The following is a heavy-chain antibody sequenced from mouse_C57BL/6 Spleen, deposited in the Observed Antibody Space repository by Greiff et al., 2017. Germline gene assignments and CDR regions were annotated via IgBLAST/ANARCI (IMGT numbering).Heavy chain of an antibody. CDR3: SWLRRGAMDY. J-gene: IGHJ4*01. CDR2: INPNNGWT. CDR1: GYTFTDYY. V-gene: IGHV1-26*01. D-gene: IGHD2-2*01. Sequence: EVQLQQSGPELVKPGASVKISCKASGYTFTDYYMNWVKQSHGKSLEWIGDINPNNGWTSYNQKFKGKATLTVDKSSSTAYMELSILTSEDSAVYYCSWLRRGAMDYWGQGTSVTVSS.